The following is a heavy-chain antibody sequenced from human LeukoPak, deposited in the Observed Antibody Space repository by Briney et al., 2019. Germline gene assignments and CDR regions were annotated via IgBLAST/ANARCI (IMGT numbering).Heavy chain of an antibody. V-gene: IGHV3-23*01. CDR1: GLTIGSRY. J-gene: IGHJ4*02. D-gene: IGHD6-19*01. CDR2: ISGSGGST. CDR3: AKGLQWLPFDY. Sequence: GESLRLSCVASGLTIGSRYMNWVRQAPGKGLEWVSAISGSGGSTYYADSVKGRFTISRDNSKNTLYLQMNSLRAEDTAVYYCAKGLQWLPFDYWGQGTLVTVSS.